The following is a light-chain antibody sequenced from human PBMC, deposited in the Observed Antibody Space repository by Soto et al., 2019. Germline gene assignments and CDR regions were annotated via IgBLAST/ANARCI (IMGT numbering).Light chain of an antibody. Sequence: EIVLTQSPATLSLSPGERATLSCRASQSVSSYLAWYQQKPGQAPRLLIYDASNRATGIPARFNGSGSGTDFTLTISSLEPEDFAVYYCQQRSNQITFGQGTRLEIK. V-gene: IGKV3-11*01. CDR3: QQRSNQIT. CDR1: QSVSSY. J-gene: IGKJ5*01. CDR2: DAS.